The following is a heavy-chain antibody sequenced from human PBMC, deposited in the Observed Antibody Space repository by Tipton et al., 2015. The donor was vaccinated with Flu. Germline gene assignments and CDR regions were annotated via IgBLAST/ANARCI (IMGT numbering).Heavy chain of an antibody. CDR2: ISHTGNT. CDR3: AGCSGGSCYSGGMDV. Sequence: TLSLTCAVSGGSISSSNWWSWVRQPPGKGLEWLGKISHTGNTRYSPSLKSRVTISVDKSKNQFSLNLPSVTAADTAVYYCAGCSGGSCYSGGMDVWGQGTTVSVSS. CDR1: GGSISSSNW. D-gene: IGHD2-15*01. V-gene: IGHV4-4*02. J-gene: IGHJ6*02.